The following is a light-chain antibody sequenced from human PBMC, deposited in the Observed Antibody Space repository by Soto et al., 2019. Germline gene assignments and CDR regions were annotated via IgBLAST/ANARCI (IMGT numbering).Light chain of an antibody. Sequence: QSALTQPASVSGSPGQAITISCTGTSSDVAGYNYVSWYQQHPGKAPKLMIYDVSNRPSGVYNRFSGSKSANTASLTISGLQAEDEADYYCSSYTSSSTLFVVATGTTVT. CDR2: DVS. J-gene: IGLJ1*01. CDR3: SSYTSSSTLFV. V-gene: IGLV2-14*01. CDR1: SSDVAGYNY.